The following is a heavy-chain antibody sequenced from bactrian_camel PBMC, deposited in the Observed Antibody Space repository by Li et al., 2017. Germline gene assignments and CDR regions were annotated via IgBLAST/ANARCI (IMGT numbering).Heavy chain of an antibody. J-gene: IGHJ4*01. CDR1: GASFSSNC. CDR2: MYQGGAKT. Sequence: HVRLVESGGDSVQAGESLRLSCTVSGASFSSNCMQWFRQAEGQEREGVAAMYQGGAKTYYADSVKGRFTISQDNAKNTLYLQLNSLKTEDTAMYFCAKCPGQYGHDTNCRRLTPRDIPGQGTQVTVS. V-gene: IGHV3S1*01. D-gene: IGHD6*01.